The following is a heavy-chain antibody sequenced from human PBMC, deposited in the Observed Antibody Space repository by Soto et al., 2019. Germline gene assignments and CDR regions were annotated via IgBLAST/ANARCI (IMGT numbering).Heavy chain of an antibody. Sequence: ASVKVSCKASGYTFTGYYMHWVRQAPGQGLEWMGWINPNSGGTNYAQKFQGWVTMTRDTSISTAYMELSRLRSDDTAVYYCARGPNYYGSGSYYPKGYYYYMDVWGKGTTVTVSS. V-gene: IGHV1-2*04. D-gene: IGHD3-10*01. CDR2: INPNSGGT. CDR1: GYTFTGYY. CDR3: ARGPNYYGSGSYYPKGYYYYMDV. J-gene: IGHJ6*03.